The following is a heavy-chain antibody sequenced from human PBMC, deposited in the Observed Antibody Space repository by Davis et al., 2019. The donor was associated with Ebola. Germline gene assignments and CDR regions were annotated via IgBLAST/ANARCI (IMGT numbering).Heavy chain of an antibody. Sequence: PGGSLRLSCAASGFTFSDFGMNWVRQVPGKGLEWVSSIRSRSDQIYYADSVKGRFTISRDNAKNSLYLQMNSLRSEDTAVHYCGRGGGSAAGSAYYGVDVWGQGTTVTVSS. D-gene: IGHD6-13*01. J-gene: IGHJ6*02. CDR1: GFTFSDFG. V-gene: IGHV3-21*01. CDR2: IRSRSDQI. CDR3: GRGGGSAAGSAYYGVDV.